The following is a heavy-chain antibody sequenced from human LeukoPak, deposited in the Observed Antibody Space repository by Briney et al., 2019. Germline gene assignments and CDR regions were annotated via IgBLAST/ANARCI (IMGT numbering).Heavy chain of an antibody. CDR1: GGSFSGYY. D-gene: IGHD3-10*01. CDR3: ARGYGSGSYSIGY. Sequence: PSETLSLTCAVYGGSFSGYYWSWIRQPPGKGLEWIGEINRSGSTNYNPSLKSRVTISVDTSKNQFSLKLSSVTAADTAVYYCARGYGSGSYSIGYWGQGTLVTVSS. CDR2: INRSGST. J-gene: IGHJ4*02. V-gene: IGHV4-34*01.